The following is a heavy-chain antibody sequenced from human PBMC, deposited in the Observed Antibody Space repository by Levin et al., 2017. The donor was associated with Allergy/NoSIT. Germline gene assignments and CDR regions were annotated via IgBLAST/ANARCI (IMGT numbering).Heavy chain of an antibody. CDR1: GYSFTSYW. CDR3: ARSLDYYYDSSGHYYFPNWFDP. J-gene: IGHJ5*02. V-gene: IGHV5-51*01. Sequence: GESLKISCKGSGYSFTSYWIGWVRQMPGKGLEWMGIIYPGDSDTRYSPSFQGQVTISADKSISTAYLQWSSLKASDTAMYYCARSLDYYYDSSGHYYFPNWFDPWGQGTLVTVSS. D-gene: IGHD3-22*01. CDR2: IYPGDSDT.